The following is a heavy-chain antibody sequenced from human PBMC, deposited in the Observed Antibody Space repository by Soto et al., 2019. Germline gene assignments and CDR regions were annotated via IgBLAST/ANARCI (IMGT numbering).Heavy chain of an antibody. CDR1: GFSFSDYF. CDR3: ARSILGTAGPFDL. J-gene: IGHJ3*01. V-gene: IGHV3-11*01. D-gene: IGHD7-27*01. Sequence: GGSLRLSCAASGFSFSDYFMTWIRQAPGKRLEWVSYIGTSAGYIFYAASVRGRFTISRDNAGNSLSLQMDSLRAEDTAVYYCARSILGTAGPFDLWGPGTMVTVSS. CDR2: IGTSAGYI.